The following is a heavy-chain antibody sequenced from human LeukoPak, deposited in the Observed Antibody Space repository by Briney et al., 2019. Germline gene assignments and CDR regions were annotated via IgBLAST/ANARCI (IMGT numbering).Heavy chain of an antibody. Sequence: ASVKVSCKASGYTFTSYGISWVRQAPGQGLEWMGWISAYNGNTNYAQKFQGRVTMTRDTSTSTVYMELSSLRSEDTAVYYCARERSGYPVDYWGQGTLVTVSS. CDR1: GYTFTSYG. CDR3: ARERSGYPVDY. V-gene: IGHV1-18*01. D-gene: IGHD3-3*01. J-gene: IGHJ4*02. CDR2: ISAYNGNT.